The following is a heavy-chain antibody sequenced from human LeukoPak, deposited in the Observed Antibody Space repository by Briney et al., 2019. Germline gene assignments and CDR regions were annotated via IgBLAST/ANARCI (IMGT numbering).Heavy chain of an antibody. CDR3: ARGRGSASLGTYYYYGMDV. Sequence: SETLSLTCTVSGGSISSYYWSWIRQPPGKGLEWIGYIYYSGSTNYNPSLKSRVTISVDTSKNQFSLKLSSVTAADTAVYYCARGRGSASLGTYYYYGMDVWSQGTTVTVS. V-gene: IGHV4-59*01. D-gene: IGHD7-27*01. CDR2: IYYSGST. CDR1: GGSISSYY. J-gene: IGHJ6*02.